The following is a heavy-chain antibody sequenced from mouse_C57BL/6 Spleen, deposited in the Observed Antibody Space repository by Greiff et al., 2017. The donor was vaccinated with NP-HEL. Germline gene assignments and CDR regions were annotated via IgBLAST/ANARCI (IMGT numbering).Heavy chain of an antibody. Sequence: EVKLQQSGAELVRPGASVKLSCTASGFNIKDDYMHWVKQRPEQGLEWIGWIDPENGDTEYASKFQGKATITADTSSNTAYLQLSSLTSEDTAVYYCTTDYGNYVDGYWGQGTTLTVSS. CDR1: GFNIKDDY. CDR2: IDPENGDT. D-gene: IGHD2-1*01. V-gene: IGHV14-4*01. J-gene: IGHJ2*01. CDR3: TTDYGNYVDGY.